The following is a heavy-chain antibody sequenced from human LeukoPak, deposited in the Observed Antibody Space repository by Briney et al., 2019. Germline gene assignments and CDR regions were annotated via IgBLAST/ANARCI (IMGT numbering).Heavy chain of an antibody. CDR2: ISGSGGST. CDR1: GFTFSSFA. J-gene: IGHJ4*02. V-gene: IGHV3-23*01. CDR3: ARRYYDNFDY. D-gene: IGHD3-22*01. Sequence: GGSLRLSCAASGFTFSSFAMSWVRQAPGKGLEWVSAISGSGGSTYYADSVKGRFTISRDNSKNSLYLQMNSLRAEDTAVYYCARRYYDNFDYWGQGTLVTVSS.